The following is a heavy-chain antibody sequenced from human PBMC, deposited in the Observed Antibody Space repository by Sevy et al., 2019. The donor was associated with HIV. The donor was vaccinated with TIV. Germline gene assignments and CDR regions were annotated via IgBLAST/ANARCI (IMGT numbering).Heavy chain of an antibody. J-gene: IGHJ4*02. V-gene: IGHV3-23*01. CDR2: ISGSGGST. D-gene: IGHD5-18*01. CDR1: GFTFSSYA. CDR3: AKVTAMGSSSDY. Sequence: GGSRRLSCAASGFTFSSYAMNWVRQAPGKGLEWVSGISGSGGSTYYADSVKGRFTISRDNSKSTMSLQMNSLRAEDTAIYYCAKVTAMGSSSDYWGQGTLVTVSS.